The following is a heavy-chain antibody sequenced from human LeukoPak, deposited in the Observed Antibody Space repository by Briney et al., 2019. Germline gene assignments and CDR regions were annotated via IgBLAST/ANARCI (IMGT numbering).Heavy chain of an antibody. Sequence: SQTLSLTCTVSGGSISSGGYYWSWIRQPAGKGLEWIGRIYTSGSTNYNPSLKSRVTISVDTSKNQFSLKLSSVTAADTAVYYCARGGDYYDSSGYYPFDYWGQGTLVTVSS. D-gene: IGHD3-22*01. J-gene: IGHJ4*02. CDR3: ARGGDYYDSSGYYPFDY. CDR2: IYTSGST. CDR1: GGSISSGGYY. V-gene: IGHV4-61*02.